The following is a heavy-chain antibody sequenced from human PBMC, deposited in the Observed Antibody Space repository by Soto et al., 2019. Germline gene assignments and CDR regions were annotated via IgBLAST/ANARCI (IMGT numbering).Heavy chain of an antibody. V-gene: IGHV3-23*01. CDR3: AKAIGGSGISDAFDI. D-gene: IGHD3-10*01. Sequence: GGSLRLSCAASGFTFSSYAMSWVRQAPGKGLEWVSAISGSGGSTYYADFVKGRFTISRDNSKNTLYLQMNSLRAEDTAVYYCAKAIGGSGISDAFDIWGQGTMVTVSS. CDR1: GFTFSSYA. CDR2: ISGSGGST. J-gene: IGHJ3*02.